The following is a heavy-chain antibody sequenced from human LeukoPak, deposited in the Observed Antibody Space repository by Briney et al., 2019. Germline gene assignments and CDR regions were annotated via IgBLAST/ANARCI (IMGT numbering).Heavy chain of an antibody. Sequence: GGSLRLSCSGSGFTFRRHNMHCVRQAPGKGLEYVSAISYNGDSTYYVDSVKGRFTISRDNSKNTLDLQMSSLRPEDTAVYYCVSDRETQEQIWGPGTLVTVSS. CDR3: VSDRETQEQI. CDR1: GFTFRRHN. V-gene: IGHV3-64D*09. CDR2: ISYNGDST. D-gene: IGHD1-26*01. J-gene: IGHJ3*02.